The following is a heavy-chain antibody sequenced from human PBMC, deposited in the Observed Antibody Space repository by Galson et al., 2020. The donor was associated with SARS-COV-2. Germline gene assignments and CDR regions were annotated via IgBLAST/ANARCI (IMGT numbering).Heavy chain of an antibody. CDR1: GGSISSYY. J-gene: IGHJ4*02. Sequence: ASETLSLTCTVSGGSISSYYWSWIRQPPGKGLEWIGYIYYSGSTNYNPSLKSRVTISVDTSKNQFSLKLSSVTAADTAVYYCARDNSGWYLDYWGQGTLVTVSS. CDR3: ARDNSGWYLDY. V-gene: IGHV4-59*01. D-gene: IGHD6-19*01. CDR2: IYYSGST.